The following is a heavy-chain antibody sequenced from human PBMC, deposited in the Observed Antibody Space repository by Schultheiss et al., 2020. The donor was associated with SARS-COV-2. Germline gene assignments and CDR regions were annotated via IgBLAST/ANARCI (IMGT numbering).Heavy chain of an antibody. J-gene: IGHJ4*02. V-gene: IGHV3-7*01. CDR3: ARDDVHDVVEGDY. CDR1: GFTFSSYS. D-gene: IGHD1-1*01. CDR2: IKQDGSEK. Sequence: GGSLRLSCAASGFTFSSYSMNWVRQAPGKGLEWVASIKQDGSEKYSVDFVKGRFAISRDNAKNSLYLQMNSLRAEDTAVYYCARDDVHDVVEGDYWGQGTLVTVSS.